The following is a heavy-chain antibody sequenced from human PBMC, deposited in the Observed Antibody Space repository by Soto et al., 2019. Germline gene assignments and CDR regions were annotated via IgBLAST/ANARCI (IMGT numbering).Heavy chain of an antibody. V-gene: IGHV3-74*01. J-gene: IGHJ2*01. CDR1: GFTFSSYW. Sequence: EVQLVESGGGLVQPGGSLRLSCAASGFTFSSYWMHWVRQAPGKGLVWVSRINSDGSSTSYADSVKGRFTISRDNAKNTLYLQMNSLRFEDTAVYYCARGGRLNWYFDLWGRGTLVTVSS. D-gene: IGHD1-26*01. CDR2: INSDGSST. CDR3: ARGGRLNWYFDL.